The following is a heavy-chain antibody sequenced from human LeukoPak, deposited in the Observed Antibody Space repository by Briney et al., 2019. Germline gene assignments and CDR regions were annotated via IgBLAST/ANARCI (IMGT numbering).Heavy chain of an antibody. D-gene: IGHD2-2*01. J-gene: IGHJ5*02. CDR2: ISGSGGST. CDR1: GFTFSSYA. V-gene: IGHV3-23*01. Sequence: GGSLRLSCAASGFTFSSYAMSWVRQAPGKGLEWVSAISGSGGSTYYADSVKGRFTISRDNSKNTLFLQMDSLRGEDTAVYYCARAAVSAAISNWFDPWGQGTLVTVSS. CDR3: ARAAVSAAISNWFDP.